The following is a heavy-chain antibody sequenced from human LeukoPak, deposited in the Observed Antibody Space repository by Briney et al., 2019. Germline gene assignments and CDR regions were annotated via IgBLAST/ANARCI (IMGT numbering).Heavy chain of an antibody. V-gene: IGHV4-59*07. D-gene: IGHD3-22*01. CDR2: IYYSGST. CDR3: ARHRYYYDSSGYYYQP. Sequence: SHTVSLTCTHSAASISSYYWSSIRQPPGNRLEWIGYIYYSGSTNYNPSHKSRVTISVDTSKNQFSLRLSSVTAADTAVYYCARHRYYYDSSGYYYQPWGQGTLVTVSS. J-gene: IGHJ5*02. CDR1: AASISSYY.